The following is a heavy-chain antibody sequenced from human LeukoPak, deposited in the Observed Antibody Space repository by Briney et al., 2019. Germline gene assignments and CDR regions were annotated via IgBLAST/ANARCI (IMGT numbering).Heavy chain of an antibody. CDR3: ARYSRSSQYFDS. Sequence: SETLSLTCTVSGGSISTFFWSWIRQPPGKGLEWIGYIYYSGSTNYKPSLKSRVTISVDTSKNQFSLKLSSLTAADTAVYYCARYSRSSQYFDSWGQGTLVTVSS. D-gene: IGHD5-18*01. J-gene: IGHJ4*02. V-gene: IGHV4-59*01. CDR1: GGSISTFF. CDR2: IYYSGST.